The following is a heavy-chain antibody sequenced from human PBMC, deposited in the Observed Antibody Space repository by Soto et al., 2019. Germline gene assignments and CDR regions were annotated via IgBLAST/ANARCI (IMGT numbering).Heavy chain of an antibody. Sequence: SETLSLTCTVSGGSISSSGYYWSWIRLHPGQGLEWIGYIYDSGSTSYNPSLRSRVSISIDTSKNQFSLKLRSVTAADTALYYCAREVQYYHDSNGYYSSSIDYWGQGNLVTVSS. CDR1: GGSISSSGYY. J-gene: IGHJ4*02. V-gene: IGHV4-31*03. CDR2: IYDSGST. D-gene: IGHD3-22*01. CDR3: AREVQYYHDSNGYYSSSIDY.